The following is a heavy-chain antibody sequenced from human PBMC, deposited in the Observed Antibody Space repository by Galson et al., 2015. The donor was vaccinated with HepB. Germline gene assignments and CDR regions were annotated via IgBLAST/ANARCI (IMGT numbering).Heavy chain of an antibody. J-gene: IGHJ4*02. CDR3: AKDPYLYSALAGTMAGFDY. Sequence: SLRLSCAASGFTFSSYGMHWVRKAPGKGLEWVAVISYDGSNKYYADSVKGRFTISRDNSKNTLYLQMNSLRAEDTALYYCAKDPYLYSALAGTMAGFDYWGQGTLVTVSS. V-gene: IGHV3-30*18. CDR1: GFTFSSYG. D-gene: IGHD6-19*01. CDR2: ISYDGSNK.